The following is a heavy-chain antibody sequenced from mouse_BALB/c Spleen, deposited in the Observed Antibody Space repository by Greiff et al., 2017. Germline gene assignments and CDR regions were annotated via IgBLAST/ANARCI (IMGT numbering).Heavy chain of an antibody. Sequence: EVKLVESGGGLVQPGGSLRLSCATSGFTFTDYYLSWVRQPPGKALEWLGFIRNKANGYTTEYSASVKGRFTISRDKSQSILYLQMNTLRAEDSATYCCARDTYYYGLDYWGQGTTLTVSS. CDR3: ARDTYYYGLDY. CDR1: GFTFTDYY. D-gene: IGHD1-1*01. J-gene: IGHJ2*01. V-gene: IGHV7-3*02. CDR2: IRNKANGYTT.